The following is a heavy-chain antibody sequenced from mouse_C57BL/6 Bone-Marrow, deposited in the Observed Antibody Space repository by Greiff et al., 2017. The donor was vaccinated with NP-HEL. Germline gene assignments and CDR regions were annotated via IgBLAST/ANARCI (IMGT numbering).Heavy chain of an antibody. CDR1: GFNIKDYY. CDR3: ASAPSLLLRWGFAY. V-gene: IGHV14-2*01. Sequence: EVQGVESGAELVKPGASVKLSCTASGFNIKDYYMHWVKQRTEQGLEWIGRIDPEDGETKYAPKFQGKATITADTSSNTAYLQLSSLTSEDTAVYYCASAPSLLLRWGFAYWGQGTLVTVSA. J-gene: IGHJ3*01. D-gene: IGHD1-1*01. CDR2: IDPEDGET.